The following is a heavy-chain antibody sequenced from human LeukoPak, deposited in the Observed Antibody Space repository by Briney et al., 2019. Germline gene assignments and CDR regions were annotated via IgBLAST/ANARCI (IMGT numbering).Heavy chain of an antibody. CDR2: ISSSSSYI. CDR3: ARDKGSSWPGGFDY. V-gene: IGHV3-21*01. J-gene: IGHJ4*02. D-gene: IGHD6-13*01. Sequence: GGSLRLSCAASGFTFSSYSMNWARQAPGKGLEWVSSISSSSSYIYYADSVKGRFTISRDNAKNSLYLQMNSLRAEDTAVYYCARDKGSSWPGGFDYWGQGTLVTVSS. CDR1: GFTFSSYS.